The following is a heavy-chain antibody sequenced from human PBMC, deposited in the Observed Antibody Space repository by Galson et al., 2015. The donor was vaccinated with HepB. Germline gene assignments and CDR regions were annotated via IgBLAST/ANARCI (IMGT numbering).Heavy chain of an antibody. V-gene: IGHV1-2*06. Sequence: SVKVSCKASGYTFTGYYMHWVRQAPAKGLDWMGRTTPNSVGTNFAQKFQGRVTMTRDTSTSTAYMGLSRLRSDDTAVYYCALYRGGYDWGVPFDYWGQGTLVTVSS. CDR3: ALYRGGYDWGVPFDY. D-gene: IGHD5-12*01. J-gene: IGHJ4*02. CDR1: GYTFTGYY. CDR2: TTPNSVGT.